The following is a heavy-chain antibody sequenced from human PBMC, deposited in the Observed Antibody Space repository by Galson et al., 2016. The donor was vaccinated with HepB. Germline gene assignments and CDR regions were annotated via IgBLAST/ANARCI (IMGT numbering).Heavy chain of an antibody. CDR2: VYPGDSDT. Sequence: QSGAEVKKPGESLKISCRGSGYNFTSDWIGWVRQMPGKGLEWMGIVYPGDSDTGYSPSFQGQVTISADKSINTAYLQWSSLRASDTAMYYCARHIIEYSGFDPTLYFDYWGQGTLVTVSS. D-gene: IGHD5-12*01. V-gene: IGHV5-51*01. CDR3: ARHIIEYSGFDPTLYFDY. CDR1: GYNFTSDW. J-gene: IGHJ4*02.